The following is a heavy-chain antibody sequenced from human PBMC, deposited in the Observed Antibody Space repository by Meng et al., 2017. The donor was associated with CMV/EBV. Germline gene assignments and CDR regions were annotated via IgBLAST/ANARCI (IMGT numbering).Heavy chain of an antibody. V-gene: IGHV4-34*01. Sequence: TLSLTFAVYCWSFSGYSWTWIRQSPAKGLEWIGHIKDTGTTNYNPSLKSRVSILVDTSKNQFSLKLKSVTGADTAIYYCARGAPGYWGQGTLVTVSS. CDR3: ARGAPGY. J-gene: IGHJ4*02. CDR1: CWSFSGYS. CDR2: IKDTGTT.